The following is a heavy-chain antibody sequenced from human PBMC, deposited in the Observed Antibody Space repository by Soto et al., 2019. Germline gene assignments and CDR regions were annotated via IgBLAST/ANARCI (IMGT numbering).Heavy chain of an antibody. CDR2: INHSGST. V-gene: IGHV4-34*01. D-gene: IGHD2-2*01. CDR1: GGSFAGYY. CDR3: ASLPAAQTYYYYYGMDV. J-gene: IGHJ6*02. Sequence: ASETLSLACAVEGGSFAGYYSNWIRQPPGKGLEWIGEINHSGSTNYNPSLKSRVTISVDTSKNQFSLKLSSVTAADTAVYYCASLPAAQTYYYYYGMDVWGQGTTVTVSS.